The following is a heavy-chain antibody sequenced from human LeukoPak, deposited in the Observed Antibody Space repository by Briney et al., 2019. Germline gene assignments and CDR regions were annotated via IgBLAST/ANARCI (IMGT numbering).Heavy chain of an antibody. V-gene: IGHV4-39*01. CDR3: ARLRVGGIVGATTNWYFDI. CDR2: MYYSGDT. J-gene: IGHJ2*01. Sequence: SGTLSLTCTVSGGSISRSYSYWGWVRPPPGKGLEWIGSMYYSGDTYYNPSLKSRLIISVDTSKNQVSLNLSSVTTADTAVYYCARLRVGGIVGATTNWYFDIWGRGTLVTVSS. CDR1: GGSISRSYSY. D-gene: IGHD1-26*01.